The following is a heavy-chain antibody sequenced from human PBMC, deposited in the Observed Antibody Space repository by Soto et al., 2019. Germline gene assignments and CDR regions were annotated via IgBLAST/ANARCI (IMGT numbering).Heavy chain of an antibody. CDR3: ARGAYLNWFDP. V-gene: IGHV3-48*01. Sequence: GGSLRLSCAASGFNFISYSMNWVRQAPGKGLEWVSYISSSSSTIYYADSVKGRFTISRDNAKNSLYLQMNSLRAEDTAVYYCARGAYLNWFDPWGQGTLVTVSS. CDR2: ISSSSSTI. CDR1: GFNFISYS. J-gene: IGHJ5*02.